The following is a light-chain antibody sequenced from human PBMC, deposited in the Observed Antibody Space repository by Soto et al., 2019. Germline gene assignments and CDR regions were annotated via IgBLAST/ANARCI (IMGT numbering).Light chain of an antibody. Sequence: QSVLTQPPSASGTPGQRVTISCSGSSSNIGSHDVYWYQQLPGTAPKLLIYRNNQRPSGVPDRFSGSKSGTSGTLAISGPRSEDEADYYCAAWDGSLSGRVFGGGTKVTVL. J-gene: IGLJ3*02. CDR3: AAWDGSLSGRV. CDR1: SSNIGSHD. CDR2: RNN. V-gene: IGLV1-47*01.